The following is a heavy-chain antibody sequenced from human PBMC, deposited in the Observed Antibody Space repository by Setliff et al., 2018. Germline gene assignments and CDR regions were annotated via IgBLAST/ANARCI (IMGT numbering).Heavy chain of an antibody. CDR2: LNNDGTTI. V-gene: IGHV3-48*04. Sequence: GGSLRLSCAASGFTFDDYGLNWVRQAPGKGLEWISYLNNDGTTIYYADSVRGRFTISRDNARDSLYLQMNSLRAEDTAVYYCVRDTTSGWMLTNWGQGTLVTVSS. D-gene: IGHD6-25*01. CDR3: VRDTTSGWMLTN. CDR1: GFTFDDYG. J-gene: IGHJ4*02.